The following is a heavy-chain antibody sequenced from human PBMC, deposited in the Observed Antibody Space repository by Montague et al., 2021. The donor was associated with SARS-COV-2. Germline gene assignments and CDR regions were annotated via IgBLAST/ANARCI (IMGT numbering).Heavy chain of an antibody. CDR3: ARQLPSYCDTNICYPYYFDG. D-gene: IGHD2/OR15-2a*01. CDR2: ISYTGRT. V-gene: IGHV4-39*01. J-gene: IGHJ4*02. Sequence: SETLSLTCTVSGGSISSPDYYWVWIRQSPGKGWVGIGSISYTGRTNYNLSLRSRVSFSMDTSKNHFSLSPSSVTVAATAVYFCARQLPSYCDTNICYPYYFDGWGQGALVTVSS. CDR1: GGSISSPDYY.